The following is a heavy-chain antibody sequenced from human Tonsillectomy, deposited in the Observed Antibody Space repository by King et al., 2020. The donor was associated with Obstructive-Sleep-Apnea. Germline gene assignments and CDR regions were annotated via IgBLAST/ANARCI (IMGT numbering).Heavy chain of an antibody. J-gene: IGHJ6*02. CDR3: ARGGVDYYGLDI. D-gene: IGHD2-21*01. Sequence: VQLQQRGAGLLKPSETLSLTCALYSGSFSGFHWSWIRQSPGEGLEWIGEINHSGSTNYNPSLKSRVTISIDTSKNQFSLELSSVTGADTALYYCARGGVDYYGLDIWGQGTTVTVSS. V-gene: IGHV4-34*01. CDR2: INHSGST. CDR1: SGSFSGFH.